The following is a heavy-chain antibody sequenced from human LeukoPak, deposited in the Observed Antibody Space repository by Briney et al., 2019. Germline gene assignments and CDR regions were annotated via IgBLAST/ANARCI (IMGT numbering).Heavy chain of an antibody. CDR3: AIGVSWTLRYFDL. Sequence: SETLSLTCAVYGGSFSGYYWSWIRQPPGKGLEWIGEINHSGSTNYNPSLKSRVTTSVDTSKNQFSLKLSSVTAADTAVYYCAIGVSWTLRYFDLWGRGTLVTVSS. V-gene: IGHV4-34*01. CDR2: INHSGST. J-gene: IGHJ2*01. CDR1: GGSFSGYY. D-gene: IGHD3-16*01.